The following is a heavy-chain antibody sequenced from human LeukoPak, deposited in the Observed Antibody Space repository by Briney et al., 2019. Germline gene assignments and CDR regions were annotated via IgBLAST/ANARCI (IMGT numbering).Heavy chain of an antibody. CDR1: GFTFSSYG. CDR2: IWYDGSNK. D-gene: IGHD5-18*01. J-gene: IGHJ6*02. V-gene: IGHV3-33*01. Sequence: AGGSLRLSCAASGFTFSSYGMHWVRQAPGKGLEWVAVIWYDGSNKYYADSVKGRFTISRDNSKNTLYLQMNSLRAEDTAVYYCPSDTAMFIYYGMDVWAQGPTVTLSS. CDR3: PSDTAMFIYYGMDV.